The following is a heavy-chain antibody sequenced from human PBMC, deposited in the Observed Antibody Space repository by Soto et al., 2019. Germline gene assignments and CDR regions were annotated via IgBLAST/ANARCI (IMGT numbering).Heavy chain of an antibody. V-gene: IGHV3-23*01. CDR3: ANDGKLLWFGELYTYYYYGMDV. CDR1: GFTFSSYA. Sequence: EVQLLESGGGLVQPGGSLRLSCAASGFTFSSYAMSWVRQAPGKGLEWVSAISGSGGSTYYADSVKGRFTISRDNSKNTLYLQMNSLRAEDTAVYYCANDGKLLWFGELYTYYYYGMDVWGQGTTVTVSS. D-gene: IGHD3-10*01. CDR2: ISGSGGST. J-gene: IGHJ6*02.